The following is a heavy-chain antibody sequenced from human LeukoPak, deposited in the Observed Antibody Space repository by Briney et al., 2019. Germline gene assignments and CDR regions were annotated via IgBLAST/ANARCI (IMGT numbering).Heavy chain of an antibody. CDR2: INPNSGGT. Sequence: ASVKVSCKTSGYAFTGYYIDWVRQAPGQGLEWMGRINPNSGGTNYAQKFQGRVTMTRDTSISTAYMELSSLRSEDTAVYYCARGTGEEWELYFDYWGQGTLVTVSS. CDR3: ARGTGEEWELYFDY. V-gene: IGHV1-2*06. J-gene: IGHJ4*02. D-gene: IGHD1-26*01. CDR1: GYAFTGYY.